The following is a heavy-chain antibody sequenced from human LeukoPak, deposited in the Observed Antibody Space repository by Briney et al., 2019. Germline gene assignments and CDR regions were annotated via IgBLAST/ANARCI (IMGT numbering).Heavy chain of an antibody. Sequence: SETLSLTCTVSGGSISSGTYYWSWIRQPAGKGLEWIGHIYTSGSTKYNPSLKSRVTISVDTSKNQFSLRLSSVTAADTAVYYCARSYTDYYDSRGLAFWGQGTLVTVSS. J-gene: IGHJ4*02. CDR2: IYTSGST. CDR3: ARSYTDYYDSRGLAF. CDR1: GGSISSGTYY. V-gene: IGHV4-61*09. D-gene: IGHD3-22*01.